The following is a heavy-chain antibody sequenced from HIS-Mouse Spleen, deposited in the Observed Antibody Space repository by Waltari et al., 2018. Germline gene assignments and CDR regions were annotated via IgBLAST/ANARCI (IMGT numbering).Heavy chain of an antibody. CDR2: INHSGST. J-gene: IGHJ4*02. Sequence: QVQLQQWGAGLLQPSETLSLTCAVYGGSFSGYYWSWLRQPPGKGLEWIGEINHSGSTNYNPSLKSRVTISVDTSKNQFSLKLSSVTAADTAVYYCARVIRVAVDGTLYYFDYWGQGTLVTVSS. CDR1: GGSFSGYY. CDR3: ARVIRVAVDGTLYYFDY. V-gene: IGHV4-34*01. D-gene: IGHD6-19*01.